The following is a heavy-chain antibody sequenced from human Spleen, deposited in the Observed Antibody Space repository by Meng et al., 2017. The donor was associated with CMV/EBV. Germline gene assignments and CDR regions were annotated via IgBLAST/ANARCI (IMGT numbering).Heavy chain of an antibody. CDR1: GFTFDDYT. J-gene: IGHJ4*02. Sequence: GGSLRLSCAASGFTFDDYTMHWVRQAPGKGLEWVSLITWDGVSTYYADSVKGRFTISRDNSKNSLYLQMNSLRTEDNALYHCAKGGYYDNSGSFDYWGQGTLVTVSS. D-gene: IGHD3-22*01. V-gene: IGHV3-43*01. CDR3: AKGGYYDNSGSFDY. CDR2: ITWDGVST.